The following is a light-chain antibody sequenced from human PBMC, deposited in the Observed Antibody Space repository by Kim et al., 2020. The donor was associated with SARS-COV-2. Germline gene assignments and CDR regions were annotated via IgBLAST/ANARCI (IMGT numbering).Light chain of an antibody. CDR1: NIGSKS. V-gene: IGLV3-21*04. CDR2: YDS. CDR3: QVWDSSSDHVV. Sequence: APGKTARITCGGNNIGSKSVHWYQQKPGQAPVLVIYYDSDRPSGIPERFSGSNSGNTATLTISRVEAGDEADYYCQVWDSSSDHVVFGGRTQLTVL. J-gene: IGLJ2*01.